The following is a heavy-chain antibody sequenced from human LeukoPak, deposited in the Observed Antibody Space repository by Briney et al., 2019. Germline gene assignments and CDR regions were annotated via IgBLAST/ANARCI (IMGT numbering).Heavy chain of an antibody. D-gene: IGHD1-20*01. J-gene: IGHJ4*02. CDR2: IYSGDNT. CDR1: GFTVSNNY. CDR3: AKDLHNWNDGYFDY. V-gene: IGHV3-53*01. Sequence: PGGSLRLSCAASGFTVSNNYMSWVRQAPGRGLEWVSVIYSGDNTYYADSVRGRFTISRDNSKNTLYLEVNSLRAEDTAVYYCAKDLHNWNDGYFDYWGQGTLVTVSS.